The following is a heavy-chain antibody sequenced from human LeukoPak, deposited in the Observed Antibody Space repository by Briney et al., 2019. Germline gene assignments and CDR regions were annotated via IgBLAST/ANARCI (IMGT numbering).Heavy chain of an antibody. V-gene: IGHV1-69*05. CDR3: ARGDSGYDYGFDN. CDR1: GGTFSSHA. J-gene: IGHJ4*02. Sequence: SVKVSCKASGGTFSSHAISWVRQAPGQGLEWVGGIIPIFGTTNYAQKFQGRVTITTDESTSIGYMELRSLRSDDTAVYYCARGDSGYDYGFDNWGQGTLVTVSS. D-gene: IGHD5-12*01. CDR2: IIPIFGTT.